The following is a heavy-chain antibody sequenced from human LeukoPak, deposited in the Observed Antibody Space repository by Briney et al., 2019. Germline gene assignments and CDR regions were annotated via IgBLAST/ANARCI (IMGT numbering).Heavy chain of an antibody. CDR1: GFAFDEHG. D-gene: IGHD2-2*01. J-gene: IGHJ4*02. CDR2: INWSGGST. Sequence: GGSLRLSCTASGFAFDEHGMSWVRQLPGKGLEWVSGINWSGGSTGYADPLRGRFTISRDNAKNCLYLQMDSLRAEDTALYYCARAPITSPFYFDYWGQGTLVTVSS. CDR3: ARAPITSPFYFDY. V-gene: IGHV3-20*04.